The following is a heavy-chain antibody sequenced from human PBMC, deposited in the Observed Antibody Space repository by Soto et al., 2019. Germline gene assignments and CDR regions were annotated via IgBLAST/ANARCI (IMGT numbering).Heavy chain of an antibody. D-gene: IGHD3-9*01. CDR3: ATPPHYVILTGYTPLYYYYGMDV. Sequence: GGSLRLSCAASGFTFSSYAMHWVRQAPGKGLEWVAVISYDGSNKYYADSVKGRFTISRDNSKNTLYLQMNSLRAEDTAVYYCATPPHYVILTGYTPLYYYYGMDVWGQGTTVTVSS. CDR1: GFTFSSYA. J-gene: IGHJ6*02. V-gene: IGHV3-30-3*01. CDR2: ISYDGSNK.